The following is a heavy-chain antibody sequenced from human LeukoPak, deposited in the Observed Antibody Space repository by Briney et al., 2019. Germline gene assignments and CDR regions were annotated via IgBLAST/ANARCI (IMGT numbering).Heavy chain of an antibody. CDR2: INPSGGNT. CDR3: ARVVVYYYDSSGYYLFDY. J-gene: IGHJ4*02. V-gene: IGHV1-46*01. D-gene: IGHD3-22*01. CDR1: GYTFTSYY. Sequence: ASVKVSCKASGYTFTSYYTHWVRQAPGQGLEWMGIINPSGGNTNYAQKLQGRVTMTTDTSTSTAYMELRSLRSDDTAVYYCARVVVYYYDSSGYYLFDYWGQGTLVTVSS.